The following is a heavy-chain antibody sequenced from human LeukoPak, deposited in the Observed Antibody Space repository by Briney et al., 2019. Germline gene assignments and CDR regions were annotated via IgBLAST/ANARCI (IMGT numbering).Heavy chain of an antibody. CDR3: AREVGATDRYYFDY. Sequence: PGGSLRLSCAASGLTVSSNYMSWVRQAPGKGLEWVSVIYSGGSTYYADSVRGRFTISRDNSKNTLYLQMNSLRAEDTAVYYCAREVGATDRYYFDYWGQGTLVTVSS. J-gene: IGHJ4*02. CDR2: IYSGGST. CDR1: GLTVSSNY. V-gene: IGHV3-66*02. D-gene: IGHD1-26*01.